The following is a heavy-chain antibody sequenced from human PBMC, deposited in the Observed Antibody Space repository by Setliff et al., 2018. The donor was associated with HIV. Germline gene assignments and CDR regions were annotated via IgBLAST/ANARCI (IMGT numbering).Heavy chain of an antibody. CDR3: ARDRLISARYWTSDY. D-gene: IGHD2-8*02. CDR1: GFPFSSYS. V-gene: IGHV3-48*04. Sequence: GGSLRLSCAASGFPFSSYSMNWVRQAPGKGLEWISFISHGGATKYYAESVEGRFTISRDNAKNSLYLLMHSLRAEDTAIYYCARDRLISARYWTSDYWGQGTLVTVSS. J-gene: IGHJ4*02. CDR2: ISHGGATK.